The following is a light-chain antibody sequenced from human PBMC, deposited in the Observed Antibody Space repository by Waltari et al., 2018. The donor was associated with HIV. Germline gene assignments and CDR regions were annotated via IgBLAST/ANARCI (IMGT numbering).Light chain of an antibody. V-gene: IGLV3-25*03. CDR1: ELAKHY. CDR3: QSADSSGTWV. CDR2: KDS. Sequence: YELTQPPSVSVSPGQTARITCSGDELAKHYAYCYQQKPGQAPVVVMFKDSERPSGIPERFSGSSSGTTVALTISGVQAEDEADYHCQSADSSGTWVFGGGTKLTVL. J-gene: IGLJ3*02.